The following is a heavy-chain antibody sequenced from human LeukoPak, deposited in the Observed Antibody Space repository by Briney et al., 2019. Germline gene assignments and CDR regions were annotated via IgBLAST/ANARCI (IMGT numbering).Heavy chain of an antibody. CDR2: ISGSGGST. CDR1: GFTFSSYA. CDR3: AKDYRSAAAQIRNFDY. D-gene: IGHD6-13*01. J-gene: IGHJ4*02. V-gene: IGHV3-23*01. Sequence: GGSLRLSCAASGFTFSSYAMSWVRQAPGKGLEWVSAISGSGGSTYYADSVKGRFTISRDNSKNTLYLRMNSLRAEDTAVYYCAKDYRSAAAQIRNFDYWGQGTLVTVSS.